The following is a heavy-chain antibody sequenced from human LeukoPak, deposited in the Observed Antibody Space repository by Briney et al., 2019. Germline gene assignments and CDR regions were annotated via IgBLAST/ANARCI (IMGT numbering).Heavy chain of an antibody. D-gene: IGHD6-19*01. Sequence: ASVKVSCKASGYTFTSYGISWVRQAPGQGLEWMGIINPSGGSTSYAQKFQGRVTMTRDMSTSTVYMELSSLRSEDTAVYYCARGHRIAVAGKDYYYYMDVWGKGTTVTVSS. CDR3: ARGHRIAVAGKDYYYYMDV. CDR1: GYTFTSYG. J-gene: IGHJ6*03. CDR2: INPSGGST. V-gene: IGHV1-46*01.